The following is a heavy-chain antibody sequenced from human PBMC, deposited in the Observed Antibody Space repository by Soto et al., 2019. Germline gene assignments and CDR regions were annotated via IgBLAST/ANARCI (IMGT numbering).Heavy chain of an antibody. CDR3: ASVRGGYYYAMDV. CDR1: GGSISSRDYY. J-gene: IGHJ6*02. Sequence: SETLSLTCTVSGGSISSRDYYWSWICQPPGKGLEWIGYIYFSESTSYNPSLKSRVTISVDKSKNQFSLKLSSVTAADTAVYYCASVRGGYYYAMDVWGQGTTVTVSS. D-gene: IGHD3-10*02. CDR2: IYFSEST. V-gene: IGHV4-30-4*01.